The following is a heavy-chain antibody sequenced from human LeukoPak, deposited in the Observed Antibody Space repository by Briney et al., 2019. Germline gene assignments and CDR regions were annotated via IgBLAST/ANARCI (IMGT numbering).Heavy chain of an antibody. CDR1: GFTFPTYW. D-gene: IGHD1-26*01. Sequence: PGGSLRLSCAASGFTFPTYWMAWVRQAPGKRLEWVANIKGDESARHQADSVKGRFTISRDNTQNSVYLQMSSLRGEDTAVYYCARDVGGSLDYWGQGTLVTVSS. V-gene: IGHV3-7*01. J-gene: IGHJ4*02. CDR3: ARDVGGSLDY. CDR2: IKGDESAR.